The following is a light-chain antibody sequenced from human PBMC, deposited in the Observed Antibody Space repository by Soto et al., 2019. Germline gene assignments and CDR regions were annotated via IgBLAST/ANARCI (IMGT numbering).Light chain of an antibody. CDR1: TSDIGGYNY. CDR3: SSYTSTHTYV. J-gene: IGLJ1*01. Sequence: QSALTQPASVSGSPGQSITISCTGTTSDIGGYNYVSWYQQHPGKAPKLIIYEVSNRPSGVSNRFSGSKSGNTASLTISGLQAEDDTDYYCSSYTSTHTYVLGTGTKVTVL. CDR2: EVS. V-gene: IGLV2-14*01.